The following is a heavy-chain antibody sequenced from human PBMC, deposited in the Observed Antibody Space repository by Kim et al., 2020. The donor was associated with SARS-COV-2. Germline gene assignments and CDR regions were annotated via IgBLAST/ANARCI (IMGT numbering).Heavy chain of an antibody. D-gene: IGHD3-10*01. J-gene: IGHJ6*01. CDR3: AKAKSTLFQGVSYGMD. Sequence: GGSLRLSCAASGFTFDDYAMHWVRQAPGKGLEWVSGISWNSGTIGYADSVKGRFTISRDNSKNSLYLQMNSLRTEDTALYYCAKAKSTLFQGVSYGMD. V-gene: IGHV3-9*01. CDR2: ISWNSGTI. CDR1: GFTFDDYA.